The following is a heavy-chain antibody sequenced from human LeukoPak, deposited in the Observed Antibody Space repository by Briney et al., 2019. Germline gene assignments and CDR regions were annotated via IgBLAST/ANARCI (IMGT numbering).Heavy chain of an antibody. CDR2: ISAYNGNT. D-gene: IGHD3-10*01. Sequence: GASVKVSCKASGYTFTSYGISWVRQAPGQGLEWMGWISAYNGNTNYAQKLQGRVTMTTDTSTSTAYMELRSLRSDDTAVYYCARDMLSQNYCYGSGSYLDYWGQGTLVTVSS. J-gene: IGHJ4*02. CDR1: GYTFTSYG. CDR3: ARDMLSQNYCYGSGSYLDY. V-gene: IGHV1-18*01.